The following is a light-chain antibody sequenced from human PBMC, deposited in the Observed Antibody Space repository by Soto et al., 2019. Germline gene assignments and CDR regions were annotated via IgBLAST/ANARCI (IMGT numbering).Light chain of an antibody. CDR2: KAS. V-gene: IGKV1-5*03. CDR3: HLGT. Sequence: DIQMTQSPSTLSASVGDRVTITCRASQCISSWLAWHQQKPGKAPKLLVYKASTLESGVPSRFSCIGSGTECTLTISSLQPDDFATYFCHLGTFGLGTKVEIK. J-gene: IGKJ1*01. CDR1: QCISSW.